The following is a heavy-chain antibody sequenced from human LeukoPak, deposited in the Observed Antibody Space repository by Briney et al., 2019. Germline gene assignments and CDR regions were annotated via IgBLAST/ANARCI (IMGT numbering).Heavy chain of an antibody. CDR1: GGSISSYY. CDR3: ASERGYSGYGKSSYYYYGMDV. D-gene: IGHD5-12*01. V-gene: IGHV4-4*07. CDR2: IYTSGST. Sequence: KPSETLSLTCTVSGGSISSYYWSWIRQPAGKGLEWIGRIYTSGSTNYNPSLKSQVTMSVDTSKNQFSLKLSSVTAADTAVYYCASERGYSGYGKSSYYYYGMDVWGQGTTVTVSS. J-gene: IGHJ6*02.